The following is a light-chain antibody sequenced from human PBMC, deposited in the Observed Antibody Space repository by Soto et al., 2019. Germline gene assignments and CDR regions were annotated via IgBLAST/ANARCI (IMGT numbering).Light chain of an antibody. CDR1: QSVSSSY. J-gene: IGKJ2*01. V-gene: IGKV3-20*01. Sequence: EIVLTQSPGTLSLSPGERATLSCRASQSVSSSYLAWYQQKPGQAPRLLIYGASSRATGIPDRFSGSGSGTDFTLTISRLEPEDFAVDYCQQYGSSPQYTFGRGTKLEIK. CDR2: GAS. CDR3: QQYGSSPQYT.